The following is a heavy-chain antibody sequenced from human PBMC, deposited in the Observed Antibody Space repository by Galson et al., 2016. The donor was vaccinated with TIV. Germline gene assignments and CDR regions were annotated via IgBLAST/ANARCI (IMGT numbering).Heavy chain of an antibody. V-gene: IGHV3-23*01. CDR2: ISGSADRADRA. D-gene: IGHD6-13*01. CDR1: GFTFETYA. Sequence: LRLSCAASGFTFETYAMTWVRQAPGKGLEWVSVISGSADRADRAYYADSVGGRFTISRDNSKNTVFLEMNSLTVEETAVYYCAKGGSWYDYWGPGTLVTVSS. CDR3: AKGGSWYDY. J-gene: IGHJ4*02.